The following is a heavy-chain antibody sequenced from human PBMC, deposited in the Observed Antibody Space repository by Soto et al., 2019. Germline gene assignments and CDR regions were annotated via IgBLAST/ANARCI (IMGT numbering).Heavy chain of an antibody. CDR2: INAGNGNT. CDR3: ARGEYVAWN. J-gene: IGHJ6*02. V-gene: IGHV1-3*01. Sequence: ASVKVSCKASGYTFTSYAMHWVRQAPGQRLEWMGWINAGNGNTKYSQKFQGRVTMTRDISASTAYMELSNLKSEDTAVYYCARGEYVAWNWGQGTTVTVSS. D-gene: IGHD5-12*01. CDR1: GYTFTSYA.